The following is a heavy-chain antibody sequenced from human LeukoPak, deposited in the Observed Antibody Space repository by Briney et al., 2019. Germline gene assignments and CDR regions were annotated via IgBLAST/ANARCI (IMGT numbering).Heavy chain of an antibody. J-gene: IGHJ3*02. Sequence: ASVKVSCKVSGYTLTELSMHWVRQAPGKGLEWMGGFDPEDGETIYAQKFQGRVTTTEDTSTDTAYMELSSLRSEDTAVYYCARVYAAAASDAFDIWGQGTMVTVSS. D-gene: IGHD6-13*01. CDR2: FDPEDGET. V-gene: IGHV1-24*01. CDR1: GYTLTELS. CDR3: ARVYAAAASDAFDI.